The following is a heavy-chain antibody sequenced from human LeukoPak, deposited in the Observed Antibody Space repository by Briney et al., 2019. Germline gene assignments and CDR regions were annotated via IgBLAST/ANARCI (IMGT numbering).Heavy chain of an antibody. J-gene: IGHJ6*02. CDR2: IYSSGTT. CDR1: GGSISNYY. V-gene: IGHV4-4*07. D-gene: IGHD6-19*01. CDR3: ARVSPIAVAGSSYYYAMDV. Sequence: SETLSLTCNVSGGSISNYYWTWIRQPAGKGLEWIGRIYSSGTTTYNPSLKSRVAMSVDTSRNQFSLKLSSVTATDTAVYYCARVSPIAVAGSSYYYAMDVWGQGTTVTVSS.